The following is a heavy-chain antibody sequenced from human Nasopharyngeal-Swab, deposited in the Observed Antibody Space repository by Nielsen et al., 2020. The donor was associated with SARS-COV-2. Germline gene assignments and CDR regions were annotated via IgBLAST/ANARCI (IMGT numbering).Heavy chain of an antibody. CDR2: IKSKTEGGTA. CDR3: RTELKWELTPINI. D-gene: IGHD1-26*01. V-gene: IGHV3-15*01. Sequence: GESLKISCAASGFAFSNAWMSWVRQAPGKGLEWVGRIKSKTEGGTAEYAAPVKGRFTMSRDDSKDTLYLQMDSLKIEDTAVYYCRTELKWELTPINIWGQGTLVTVSS. CDR1: GFAFSNAW. J-gene: IGHJ4*02.